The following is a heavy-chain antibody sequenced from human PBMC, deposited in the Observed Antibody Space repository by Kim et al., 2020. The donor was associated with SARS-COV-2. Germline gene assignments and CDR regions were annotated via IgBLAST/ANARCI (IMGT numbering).Heavy chain of an antibody. CDR1: GVSVSSSGYY. V-gene: IGHV4-39*01. J-gene: IGHJ5*02. Sequence: SETLSLTCGVSGVSVSSSGYYWGWIRQSPGKGLEWIGTTHSGGSTYYNSSLGSRVTISVDTSRSQFSLKLTFVTVADTGVYYCARQPGKNWFDPWGPVTLVTVSS. CDR3: ARQPGKNWFDP. D-gene: IGHD6-13*01. CDR2: THSGGST.